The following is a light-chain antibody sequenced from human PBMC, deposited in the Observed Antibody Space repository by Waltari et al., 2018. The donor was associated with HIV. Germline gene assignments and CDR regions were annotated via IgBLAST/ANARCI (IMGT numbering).Light chain of an antibody. V-gene: IGLV1-47*01. CDR2: STN. CDR1: SPNIGSNY. CDR3: ATWTDSLSGVV. J-gene: IGLJ2*01. Sequence: QSVLTQSPSASGTPGQRVTISCSGSSPNIGSNYVYWYQQLPGTAPKLLPSSTNQRPSGVPDRFSGSKSCTSASLAISGLRSEDEAHYYCATWTDSLSGVVFGGGTKVRVL.